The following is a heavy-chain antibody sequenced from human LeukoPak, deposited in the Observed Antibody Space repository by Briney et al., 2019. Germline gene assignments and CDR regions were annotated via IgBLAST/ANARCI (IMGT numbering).Heavy chain of an antibody. J-gene: IGHJ4*02. D-gene: IGHD5-24*01. CDR3: AKPPDGYNSGAFGY. CDR2: IYYSGSS. Sequence: SETLSLTCSVSGVSISSSPYHWGWIRQPPGKGLEWIGSIYYSGSSYSNPSLQSRVTMSIDTAKNQFSLKLSSVTAADTAVYYCAKPPDGYNSGAFGYWGQGTLVTVSS. V-gene: IGHV4-39*01. CDR1: GVSISSSPYH.